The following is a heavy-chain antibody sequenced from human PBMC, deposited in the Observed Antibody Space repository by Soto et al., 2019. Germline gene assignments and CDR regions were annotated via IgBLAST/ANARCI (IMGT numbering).Heavy chain of an antibody. Sequence: PVGSLSLSCAASGFTFSSYSMNWVRQAPGKGLEWVSSISSSSSYIYYADSVEGRFTISRDNAKNSLYLQTNSLRAEDTAVYYCARDGGRAAGPFDYWGEGTMVTVYS. D-gene: IGHD6-13*01. CDR1: GFTFSSYS. CDR3: ARDGGRAAGPFDY. J-gene: IGHJ4*02. V-gene: IGHV3-21*03. CDR2: ISSSSSYI.